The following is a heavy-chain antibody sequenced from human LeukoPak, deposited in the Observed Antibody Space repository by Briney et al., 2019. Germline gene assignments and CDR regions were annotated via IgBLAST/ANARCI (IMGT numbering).Heavy chain of an antibody. Sequence: GGSLRLSCAASGFTFSSYAMSWVRQAPGKGLEWVSAISGSGGSTYYADSVKGRFTISRDNAKNSLYLQMNSLRAEDTALYYCAKERYCSSTSCSPYFDYWGQGTLVTVSS. J-gene: IGHJ4*02. D-gene: IGHD2-2*01. CDR3: AKERYCSSTSCSPYFDY. V-gene: IGHV3-23*01. CDR1: GFTFSSYA. CDR2: ISGSGGST.